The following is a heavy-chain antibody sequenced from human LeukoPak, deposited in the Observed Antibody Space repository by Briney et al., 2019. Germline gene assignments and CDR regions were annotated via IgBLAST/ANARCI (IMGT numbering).Heavy chain of an antibody. Sequence: GGSLRLSCAASGFTFSTYDMNWVRQAPGEGLEWVSFIGSGSSLIYYADSVKGRFTISRDDAKNSLFLQMNSLRDEDTAVFYCARSGGLGATIYPNWFDLWGQGTLVIVSS. J-gene: IGHJ5*02. CDR1: GFTFSTYD. D-gene: IGHD1-26*01. V-gene: IGHV3-48*02. CDR2: IGSGSSLI. CDR3: ARSGGLGATIYPNWFDL.